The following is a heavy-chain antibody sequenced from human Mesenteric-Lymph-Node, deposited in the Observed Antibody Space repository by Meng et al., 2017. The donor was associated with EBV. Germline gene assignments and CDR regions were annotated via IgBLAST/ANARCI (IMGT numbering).Heavy chain of an antibody. J-gene: IGHJ5*02. CDR3: ATLGSFASSIDP. Sequence: GTGLLQPSGTLTLTFAVEGASLSNYYWTWIRQTPGKGLEWLGEVNHGGATIYNPSLERRVTISIDTSKNQFSLKVTSATAADTAVYFCATLGSFASSIDPWGQGTLVTVSS. CDR1: GASLSNYY. D-gene: IGHD3-16*01. V-gene: IGHV4-34*01. CDR2: VNHGGAT.